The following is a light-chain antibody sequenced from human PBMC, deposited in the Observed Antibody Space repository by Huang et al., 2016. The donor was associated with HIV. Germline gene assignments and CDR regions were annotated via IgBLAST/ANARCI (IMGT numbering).Light chain of an antibody. CDR2: WAT. Sequence: DIVMTQSPDSLAVSPGERATINCKSSQSVLYSLSKKNNVSWFQQKPGRPPKLLSYWATTRESGVPDRFSGSGSGTDFTLTINNLQAEDVAVYFCLQYYSVPQTFGHGTKVEI. J-gene: IGKJ1*01. CDR3: LQYYSVPQT. V-gene: IGKV4-1*01. CDR1: QSVLYSLSKKNN.